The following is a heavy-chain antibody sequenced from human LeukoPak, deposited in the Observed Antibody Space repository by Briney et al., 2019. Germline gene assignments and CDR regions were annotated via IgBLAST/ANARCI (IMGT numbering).Heavy chain of an antibody. V-gene: IGHV4-39*07. J-gene: IGHJ4*02. CDR2: FYYSGT. CDR3: VLLWFGESPPVDY. Sequence: PSETLSLTCTVSGGSISSTSYYWGWIRQPPGKGLEWIGSFYYSGTYYNPSLKSRFTISVDTSKNQFSLKLSSVTAADTAVYYCVLLWFGESPPVDYWGQGTLVTVSS. CDR1: GGSISSTSYY. D-gene: IGHD3-10*01.